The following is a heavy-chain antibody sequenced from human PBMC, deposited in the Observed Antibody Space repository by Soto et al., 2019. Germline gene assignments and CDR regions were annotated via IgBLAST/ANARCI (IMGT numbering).Heavy chain of an antibody. CDR3: AKGGWLGYSYGLDFDY. CDR1: GFTFSSYG. V-gene: IGHV3-30*18. J-gene: IGHJ4*02. CDR2: ISYDGSNK. D-gene: IGHD5-18*01. Sequence: QVQLVESGGGVVQPGRSLRLSCAASGFTFSSYGMHWVRQAPGKGLEWVAVISYDGSNKYYADSVKGRFTISRDNSKNTLYLQMNSLRAEDTAVYYCAKGGWLGYSYGLDFDYWGQGTLVTVSS.